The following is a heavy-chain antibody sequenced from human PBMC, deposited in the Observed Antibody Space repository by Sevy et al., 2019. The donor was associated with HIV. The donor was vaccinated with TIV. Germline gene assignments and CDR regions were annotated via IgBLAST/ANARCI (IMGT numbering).Heavy chain of an antibody. Sequence: GGSLRLSCAASGFTFSNAWMSWDRQAPGKGLEWVGRIKSKTDGGTTDYAAPVKGRFTISRDDSKNTLYLQMNSLKTEDTAVYYCTTDHNGSGSYTVQGSFDPWGQGTLVTVSS. CDR1: GFTFSNAW. J-gene: IGHJ5*02. V-gene: IGHV3-15*01. CDR3: TTDHNGSGSYTVQGSFDP. CDR2: IKSKTDGGTT. D-gene: IGHD3-10*01.